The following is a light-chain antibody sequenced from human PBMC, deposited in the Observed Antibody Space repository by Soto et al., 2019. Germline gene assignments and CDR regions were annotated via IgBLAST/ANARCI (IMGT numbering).Light chain of an antibody. CDR2: RNN. Sequence: QSVLTQPPSASGTPGQRVTISCSGSSSNIGSNFVYWYQQLPGTAPKLLIYRNNQRPSGVPDRFSGSESGTSASLAISGLRSEDEADYYCAAWDDNLSGRVVFGGGTKLTVL. CDR1: SSNIGSNF. CDR3: AAWDDNLSGRVV. V-gene: IGLV1-47*01. J-gene: IGLJ2*01.